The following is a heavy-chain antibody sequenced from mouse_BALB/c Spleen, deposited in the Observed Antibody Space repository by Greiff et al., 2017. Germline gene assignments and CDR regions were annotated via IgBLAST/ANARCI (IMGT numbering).Heavy chain of an antibody. D-gene: IGHD1-1*02. CDR1: GYSFTSYW. CDR2: IYPGNSDT. J-gene: IGHJ4*01. Sequence: VQLQQSGTVLARPGASVKMSCKASGYSFTSYWMHWVKQRPGQGLEWIGAIYPGNSDTSYNQKFKGKAKLTAVTSASTAYMELSSLTNEDSAVYYSARAFSMDATVYSAMDYWGDGTSLTAS. CDR3: ARAFSMDATVYSAMDY. V-gene: IGHV1-5*01.